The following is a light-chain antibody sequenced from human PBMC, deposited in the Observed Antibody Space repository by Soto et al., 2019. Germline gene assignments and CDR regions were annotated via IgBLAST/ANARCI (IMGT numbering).Light chain of an antibody. CDR2: STN. CDR1: SSNIGSNI. Sequence: QSVLTQPTSASGTPGQGVTISCSGSSSNIGSNIVNWYQQLPGTAPKVLIYSTNQRPSGVPDRFSGSKSGTSASLAISGLQSEDEADYYCAAWDDSLNGPVFGGGTKLTVL. V-gene: IGLV1-44*01. CDR3: AAWDDSLNGPV. J-gene: IGLJ3*02.